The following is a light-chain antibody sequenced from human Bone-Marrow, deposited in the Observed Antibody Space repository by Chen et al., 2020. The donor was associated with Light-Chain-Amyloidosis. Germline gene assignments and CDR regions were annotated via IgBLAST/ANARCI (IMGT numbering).Light chain of an antibody. J-gene: IGLJ2*01. CDR1: DLPPEY. V-gene: IGLV3-25*03. Sequence: SYELTQPLSVTVSPGQTARITCSADDLPPEYAYWYQQKPGPAPVLVIHRDTERPSGSSERVAGSSSGTSATLTISGVQAEDEADYHCQSADSSGTYEVRFGGGTKLTVL. CDR3: QSADSSGTYEVR. CDR2: RDT.